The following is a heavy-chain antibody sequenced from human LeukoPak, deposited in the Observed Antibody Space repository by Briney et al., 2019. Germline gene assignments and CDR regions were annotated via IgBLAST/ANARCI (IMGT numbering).Heavy chain of an antibody. CDR3: ARGGPQAGYWFDP. V-gene: IGHV1-8*01. CDR2: MNANSGHT. D-gene: IGHD6-19*01. J-gene: IGHJ5*02. Sequence: ASVKVSCKTSGYTFTSYHIDWVRQAPGQGPEWMGWMNANSGHTGSAEKFQGRLTMTRDASINTAFMELNSLRSDDTAVYYCARGGPQAGYWFDPWGQGTLVTVSS. CDR1: GYTFTSYH.